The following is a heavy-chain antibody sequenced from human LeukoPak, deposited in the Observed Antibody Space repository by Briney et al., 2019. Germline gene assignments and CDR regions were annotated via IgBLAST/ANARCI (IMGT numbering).Heavy chain of an antibody. Sequence: GGSLRLSCAASGFTFSTYWMSWVRQAPGKGLEWVANIKEDGSEKFHVGSVRGRFTISRDNAKNSLYLQMNSLRAEDTAVYYCAELGITMIGGVWGKGTTVTISS. V-gene: IGHV3-7*01. CDR1: GFTFSTYW. CDR2: IKEDGSEK. J-gene: IGHJ6*04. CDR3: AELGITMIGGV. D-gene: IGHD3-10*02.